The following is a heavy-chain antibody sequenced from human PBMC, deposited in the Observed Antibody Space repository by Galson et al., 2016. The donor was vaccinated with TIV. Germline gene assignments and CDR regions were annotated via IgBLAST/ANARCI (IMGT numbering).Heavy chain of an antibody. J-gene: IGHJ4*02. CDR3: ARHSLWFGELGGFDY. V-gene: IGHV4-38-2*01. D-gene: IGHD3-10*01. CDR2: IYQSGST. Sequence: LTCAVSGYSITSGYYWGWIRQSPGKGLEWIGSIYQSGSTYYNPSLKSRVTISIDTSKNQFSLKLTSVTAADTAVYYCARHSLWFGELGGFDYWGQGTLVTVSS. CDR1: GYSITSGYY.